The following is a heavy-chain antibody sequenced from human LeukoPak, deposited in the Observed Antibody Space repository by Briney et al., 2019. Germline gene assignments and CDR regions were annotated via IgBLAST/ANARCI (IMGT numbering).Heavy chain of an antibody. CDR1: GGSISSGGYY. J-gene: IGHJ5*02. CDR3: ARHPMTTVKRVNWFDP. V-gene: IGHV4-61*08. D-gene: IGHD4-11*01. Sequence: SETLSLTCTVSGGSISSGGYYWSWIRQPPGKGLEWIGEINHSGSTNYNPSLKSRVTISVDTSKNQFSLKLSSVTAADTAVYYCARHPMTTVKRVNWFDPWGQGTLVTVSS. CDR2: INHSGST.